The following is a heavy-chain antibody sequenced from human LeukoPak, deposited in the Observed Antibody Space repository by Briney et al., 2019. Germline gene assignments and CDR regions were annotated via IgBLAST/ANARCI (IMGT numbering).Heavy chain of an antibody. D-gene: IGHD2-2*02. CDR2: INPNSGGT. Sequence: ASVKVSCKSSGYTFTAYYLHWVRQAPGQGLEWMGWINPNSGGTTYAQNFQGRVTMTRDTSISTAYMELSRLRSDDTAVYYCARDLSYQLLYLNWFDPWGQGTLVTVSS. J-gene: IGHJ5*02. CDR1: GYTFTAYY. V-gene: IGHV1-2*02. CDR3: ARDLSYQLLYLNWFDP.